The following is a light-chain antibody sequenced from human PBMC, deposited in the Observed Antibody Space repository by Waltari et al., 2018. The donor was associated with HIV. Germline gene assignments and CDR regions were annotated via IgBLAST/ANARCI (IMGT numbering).Light chain of an antibody. J-gene: IGLJ2*01. CDR3: SSADTSGVV. CDR1: ELPKHY. CDR2: EYT. Sequence: SYELTQPPSDSVFPGQTAMITCTGDELPKHYVYWYQQKSGEAPLLVIYEYTKRTSGIPARVSGSTSGTVATLTITAAHVDDEADYYCSSADTSGVVFGGGTKLTVL. V-gene: IGLV3-10*01.